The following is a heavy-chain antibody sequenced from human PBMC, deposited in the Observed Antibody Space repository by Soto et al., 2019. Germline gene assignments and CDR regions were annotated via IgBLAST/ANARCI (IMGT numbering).Heavy chain of an antibody. J-gene: IGHJ5*02. CDR2: IYSGDST. CDR1: GFSVSSNY. Sequence: GGSLRLSCAASGFSVSSNYMSWVRQAPGKGLEWVSVIYSGDSTYYADSVKGRFTISRDNSKNTLYLQMNSLRAEDTAVYFCARGSLRGQPSPPDAWGQGTLVTASS. V-gene: IGHV3-66*01. CDR3: ARGSLRGQPSPPDA. D-gene: IGHD3-10*01.